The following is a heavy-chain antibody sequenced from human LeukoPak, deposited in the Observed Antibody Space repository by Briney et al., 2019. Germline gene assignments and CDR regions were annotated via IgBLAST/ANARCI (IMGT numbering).Heavy chain of an antibody. CDR1: GYTFTGYY. CDR2: ISAYNGNT. CDR3: ARDIKNYYGSGSYYSFDAFDI. J-gene: IGHJ3*02. D-gene: IGHD3-10*01. Sequence: VASVKASCKSSGYTFTGYYMHWVRQAPGQGLEWMGWISAYNGNTNYAQKLQGRVTMTTDTSTSTAYMELRSLRSDDTAVYYCARDIKNYYGSGSYYSFDAFDIWGQGTMVTVSS. V-gene: IGHV1-18*04.